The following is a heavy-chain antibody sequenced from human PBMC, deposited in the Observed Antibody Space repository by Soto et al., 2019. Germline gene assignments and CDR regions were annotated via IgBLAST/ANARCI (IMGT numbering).Heavy chain of an antibody. D-gene: IGHD3-3*01. CDR2: ISASGGST. J-gene: IGHJ4*02. Sequence: EVQLLESGGGLVQPGGSLRLSCAASGFTFNNYAMSWVRQAPGKGLEWVSDISASGGSTYYADSVEGRFTLSRDNSKNTPLLPMNSLRAEDTAVYYCAKRPQERYDLDDWGQGPLVTGSS. V-gene: IGHV3-23*01. CDR3: AKRPQERYDLDD. CDR1: GFTFNNYA.